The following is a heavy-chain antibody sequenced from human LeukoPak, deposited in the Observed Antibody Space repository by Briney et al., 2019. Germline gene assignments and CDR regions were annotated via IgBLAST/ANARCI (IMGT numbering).Heavy chain of an antibody. CDR2: IIPIFGTA. D-gene: IGHD3-3*01. Sequence: EASVKVSCKASGGTFSSYAISWVRQAPGQGLEWMGGIIPIFGTANYAQKFQGRVTITADKSTSTAYMELSSLRSEDTAVYYCARVRLSHDFWSGYYTGILDYWGQGTLVTVSS. CDR3: ARVRLSHDFWSGYYTGILDY. CDR1: GGTFSSYA. V-gene: IGHV1-69*06. J-gene: IGHJ4*02.